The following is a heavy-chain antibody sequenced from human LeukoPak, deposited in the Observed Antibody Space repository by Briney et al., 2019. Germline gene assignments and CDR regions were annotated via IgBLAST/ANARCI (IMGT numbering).Heavy chain of an antibody. J-gene: IGHJ6*02. D-gene: IGHD1-26*01. V-gene: IGHV4-59*08. CDR3: ARQGRSYPYYYGMDV. CDR1: GGSISSYY. CDR2: IYYSGST. Sequence: PSETLSLTCTVSGGSISSYYWSWIRQPPGKGLEWIGYIYYSGSTNYNPSLKSRVTISVDTSKNQFSLKLSSVTAADTAVYYCARQGRSYPYYYGMDVWGQGTTVTVSS.